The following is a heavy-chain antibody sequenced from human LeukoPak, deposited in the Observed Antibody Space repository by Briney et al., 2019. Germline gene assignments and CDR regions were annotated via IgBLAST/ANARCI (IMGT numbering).Heavy chain of an antibody. Sequence: GGSLRLSCAASGFTFSSYGMHWVRQAPGKGLEWVVVISYDGSNKYYADSVKGRFTISRDNAKSSLYLQMNSLRAEDTAVYYCAGSIAVAGTIDYWGQGTLVTVSS. CDR1: GFTFSSYG. D-gene: IGHD6-19*01. CDR2: ISYDGSNK. V-gene: IGHV3-30*03. J-gene: IGHJ4*02. CDR3: AGSIAVAGTIDY.